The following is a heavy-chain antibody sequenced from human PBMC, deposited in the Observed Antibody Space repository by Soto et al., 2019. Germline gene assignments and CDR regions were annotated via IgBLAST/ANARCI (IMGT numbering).Heavy chain of an antibody. J-gene: IGHJ6*02. V-gene: IGHV4-59*01. CDR3: ARVGVTQSAYYYGMDV. CDR2: IYYSGST. Sequence: QVQLQESGPGLVKPSETLSLTCTVSGGSISSYYWSWIRQPPGKGLEWIGYIYYSGSTNYNPSLKSRVTISVDTSKNQFSLKLSSVTAADTAVYYCARVGVTQSAYYYGMDVWGQGPTVTVSS. CDR1: GGSISSYY. D-gene: IGHD2-21*02.